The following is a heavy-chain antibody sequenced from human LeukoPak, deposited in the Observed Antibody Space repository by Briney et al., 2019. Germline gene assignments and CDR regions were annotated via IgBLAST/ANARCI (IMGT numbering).Heavy chain of an antibody. CDR1: GFTFSSYW. J-gene: IGHJ4*02. Sequence: GGSLRLSCAASGFTFSSYWMSWVRQAQGKGLEWVANIKQDGSEKYYVDSVKGRFTISRDNAKNSLYLQMNSLRAEDTAVYYCARDITFGGVIVFDYWGQGTLVTVSS. D-gene: IGHD3-16*02. CDR2: IKQDGSEK. V-gene: IGHV3-7*01. CDR3: ARDITFGGVIVFDY.